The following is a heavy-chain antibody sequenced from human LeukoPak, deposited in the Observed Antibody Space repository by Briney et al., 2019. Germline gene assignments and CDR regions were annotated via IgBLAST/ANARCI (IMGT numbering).Heavy chain of an antibody. J-gene: IGHJ4*02. D-gene: IGHD4-17*01. CDR2: INPNSGGT. V-gene: IGHV1-2*02. CDR3: ARGRTTVTSSFDY. Sequence: ASVKVSCKASGYTFTGYYMHWVRQAPGQGLEWMGWINPNSGGTNYAQKFQGRVTMTRDTSISTAYMELSRLRSDDTAVYYCARGRTTVTSSFDYWGQGTLVTVSS. CDR1: GYTFTGYY.